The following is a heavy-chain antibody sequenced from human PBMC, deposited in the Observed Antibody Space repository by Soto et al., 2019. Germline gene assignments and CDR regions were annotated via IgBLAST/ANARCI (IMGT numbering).Heavy chain of an antibody. J-gene: IGHJ4*02. CDR3: ARGRGIAAAGVFDY. CDR2: ILYDGSNK. CDR1: GFTFSSYA. D-gene: IGHD6-13*01. V-gene: IGHV3-30-3*01. Sequence: QVQLVESGGGVVQPGRSLRLSCAASGFTFSSYAMHWVRQAPGKGLEWVAVILYDGSNKYYADSVKGRFTISRDNSKNTLYLQMNSLRAEDTAVYYCARGRGIAAAGVFDYWGQGTLVTVSS.